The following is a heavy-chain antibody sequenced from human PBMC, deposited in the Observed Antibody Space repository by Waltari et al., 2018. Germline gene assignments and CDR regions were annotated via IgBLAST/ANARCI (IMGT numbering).Heavy chain of an antibody. CDR1: GYTFHRAV. CDR3: ARDGAFYGARWDNWFDP. Sequence: QVQLVQSGSEMRMPGASVKVSCKASGYTFHRAVLHWVRHAPGLGLEWMGWINTNTGEPTYVQGFTGRFVFSLDTSVTSAYLEINSLETADTATYYCARDGAFYGARWDNWFDPWGQGTLVIVSS. CDR2: INTNTGEP. D-gene: IGHD3-10*01. V-gene: IGHV7-4-1*02. J-gene: IGHJ5*02.